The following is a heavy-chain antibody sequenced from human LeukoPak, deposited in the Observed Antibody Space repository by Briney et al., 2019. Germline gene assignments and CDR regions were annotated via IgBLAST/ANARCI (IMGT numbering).Heavy chain of an antibody. CDR1: GFTFSSYA. Sequence: GGSLRLSCAASGFTFSSYAISWVRQAPGKGLEWVSALTLSGTNTHYADSVKGRFTISRDISKNTPYLQMNTLRAEDTAVYYCAKDSPLRTSYHGYFDYWGQGTRVTVSS. J-gene: IGHJ4*02. CDR3: AKDSPLRTSYHGYFDY. D-gene: IGHD3-16*01. V-gene: IGHV3-23*01. CDR2: LTLSGTNT.